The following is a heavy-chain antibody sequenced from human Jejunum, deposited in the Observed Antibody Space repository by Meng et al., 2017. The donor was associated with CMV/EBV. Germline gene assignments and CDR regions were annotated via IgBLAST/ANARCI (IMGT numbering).Heavy chain of an antibody. J-gene: IGHJ6*02. CDR3: AREHISMVRGYGMDV. CDR2: ISTSGVTI. V-gene: IGHV3-11*01. CDR1: FSFTDSY. Sequence: FSFTDSYMSGIRQAPGKGLEWVAYISTSGVTIYYADSVRGRFTISRDNAKNSLYLQMNSLRAEDTAVYYCAREHISMVRGYGMDVWGQGTTVTVSS. D-gene: IGHD3-10*01.